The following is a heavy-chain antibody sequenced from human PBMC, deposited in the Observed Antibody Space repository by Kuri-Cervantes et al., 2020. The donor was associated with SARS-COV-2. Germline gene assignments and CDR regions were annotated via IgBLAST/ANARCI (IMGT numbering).Heavy chain of an antibody. CDR2: TYYSGST. V-gene: IGHV4-59*12. CDR3: ARPAAGPPPGHWSGYYASGWFDP. Sequence: SETLSPTSPVSGGSISSYYWSWIRQPPGKGLEWNGYTYYSGSTNYNPSLKSRFTISVDTSKNQSSLKLSYVTAADTAVYYCARPAAGPPPGHWSGYYASGWFDPWGQGTLVTVSS. J-gene: IGHJ5*02. CDR1: GGSISSYY. D-gene: IGHD3-3*01.